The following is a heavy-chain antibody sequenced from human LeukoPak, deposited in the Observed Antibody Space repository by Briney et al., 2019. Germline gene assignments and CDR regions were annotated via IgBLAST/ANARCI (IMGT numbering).Heavy chain of an antibody. D-gene: IGHD3-3*01. Sequence: PSETLSLTCTVSGGSISSYYRSWIRQPPGKGLEWIGYIYTSGSTNYNPSLKSRVTISVDTSKNQFSLKLSSVTAADTAVYYCAREHVLRFWDYYMDVWGKGTTVTVSS. CDR1: GGSISSYY. V-gene: IGHV4-4*09. CDR2: IYTSGST. J-gene: IGHJ6*03. CDR3: AREHVLRFWDYYMDV.